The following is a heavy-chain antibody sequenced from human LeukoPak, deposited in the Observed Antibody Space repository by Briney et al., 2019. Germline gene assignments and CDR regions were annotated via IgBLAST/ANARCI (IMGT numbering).Heavy chain of an antibody. CDR3: AKEGGLFDSSGYSES. D-gene: IGHD3-22*01. CDR1: GFTFSDHY. V-gene: IGHV3-23*01. Sequence: GGSLRLSCAASGFTFSDHYMNWVRQAPGKGLEWVSLISASGGDTHYADSVKGRFTISRDNSESTLYLQMNSLRAEDTAVYYCAKEGGLFDSSGYSESWGQGTLVSVSS. CDR2: ISASGGDT. J-gene: IGHJ5*02.